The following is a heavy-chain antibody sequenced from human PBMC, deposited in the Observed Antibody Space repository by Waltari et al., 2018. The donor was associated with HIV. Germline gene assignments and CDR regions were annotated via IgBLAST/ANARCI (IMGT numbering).Heavy chain of an antibody. CDR3: AKDSGSHGWYLDL. CDR2: ITGDGGTT. Sequence: ELQMLESGGDSVQPGGSLRLSYAASGFTFVNYAITWVRRAPGEGLEWVLAITGDGGTTYYADSVKGRFTITRENSKNTLYLQMNSLRDEETAVYYCAKDSGSHGWYLDLWGRGTLVTVSP. J-gene: IGHJ2*01. CDR1: GFTFVNYA. D-gene: IGHD1-26*01. V-gene: IGHV3-23*01.